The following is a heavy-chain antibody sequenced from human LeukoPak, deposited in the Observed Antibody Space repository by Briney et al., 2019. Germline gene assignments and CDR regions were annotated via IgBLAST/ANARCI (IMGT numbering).Heavy chain of an antibody. D-gene: IGHD5-12*01. V-gene: IGHV3-11*01. CDR2: IDLSGGAK. CDR3: ARAPVSGMTFDY. CDR1: GFTFTDYY. Sequence: GGSLRLSCTVSGFTFTDYYMTWIRQAPGKGLEWISYIDLSGGAKNYADSVKGRFTISRDNAKSSLFLQMNSLRAEDTAVYYCARAPVSGMTFDYWGQGSLVTVSS. J-gene: IGHJ4*02.